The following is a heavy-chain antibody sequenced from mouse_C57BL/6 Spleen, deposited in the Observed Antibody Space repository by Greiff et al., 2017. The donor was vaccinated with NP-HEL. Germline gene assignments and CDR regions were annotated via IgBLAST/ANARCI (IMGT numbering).Heavy chain of an antibody. CDR2: IYPGSGNT. D-gene: IGHD2-4*01. V-gene: IGHV1-76*01. Sequence: QVQLKQSGAELVRPGASVKLSCKASGYTFTDYYINWVKQRPGQGLEWIARIYPGSGNTYYNEKFKGKATLTAEKSSSTAYMQLSSLTSEDSAVYFCARGRDYDVYFDYWGQGTTLTVSS. CDR1: GYTFTDYY. J-gene: IGHJ2*01. CDR3: ARGRDYDVYFDY.